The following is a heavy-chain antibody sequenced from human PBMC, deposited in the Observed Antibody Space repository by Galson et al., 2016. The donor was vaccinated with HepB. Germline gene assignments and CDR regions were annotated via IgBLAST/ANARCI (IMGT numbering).Heavy chain of an antibody. J-gene: IGHJ4*02. Sequence: SCKASGYSFTSHSISWVRQAPGQGLEWMGYITTYSGDTYYAPNLQGRVTTTTDTSTRTAYMELRSLRSDDTAVYYCARDRDNYGSGSDYWGQGTLVTVSS. D-gene: IGHD3-10*01. CDR3: ARDRDNYGSGSDY. V-gene: IGHV1-18*01. CDR1: GYSFTSHS. CDR2: ITTYSGDT.